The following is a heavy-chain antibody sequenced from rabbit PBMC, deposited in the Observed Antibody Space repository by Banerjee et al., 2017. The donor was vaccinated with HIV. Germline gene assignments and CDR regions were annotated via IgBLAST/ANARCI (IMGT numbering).Heavy chain of an antibody. D-gene: IGHD1-1*01. Sequence: GQVEESGEGLVQPEGALTLTCKASGFSFSNKYVMCWVRQAPGKGLEWIACINTSTGNTVYASWAKGRFTISKSSSKSVTLQRTRLTAPAPPTSYRTSDLPGPSGRDFRFWGPGTLVTVS. J-gene: IGHJ6*01. V-gene: IGHV1S45*01. CDR2: INTSTGNT. CDR3: TSDLPGPSGRDFRF. CDR1: GFSFSNKYV.